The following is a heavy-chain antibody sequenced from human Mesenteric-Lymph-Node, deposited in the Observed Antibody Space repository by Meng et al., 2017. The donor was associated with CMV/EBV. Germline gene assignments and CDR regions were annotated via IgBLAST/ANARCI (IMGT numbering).Heavy chain of an antibody. Sequence: GESLKISCAASGFTFSSYWMHWVRQAPGKGLVWVSRINSDGSSTSYADSVKGRFTISRDNAKNTLYLQMNSLRAEDTAVYYCATPGGAGPIDYWGQGTLVTVSS. J-gene: IGHJ4*02. CDR1: GFTFSSYW. CDR2: INSDGSST. V-gene: IGHV3-74*01. CDR3: ATPGGAGPIDY. D-gene: IGHD3-16*01.